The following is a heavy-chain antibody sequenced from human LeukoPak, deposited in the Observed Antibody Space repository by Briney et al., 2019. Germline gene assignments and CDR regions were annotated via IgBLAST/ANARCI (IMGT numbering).Heavy chain of an antibody. D-gene: IGHD3-22*01. V-gene: IGHV1-46*01. J-gene: IGHJ5*02. CDR3: ARGRPYYYDSSGYGRLGNPPFDP. CDR1: GYTFTSYY. Sequence: ASVKVSCKASGYTFTSYYMHWVRQAPGQGLEWMGIINPSGGSTSYAQKFQGRVTMTRDTSTSTVYMELRSLRSDDTAVYYCARGRPYYYDSSGYGRLGNPPFDPWGQGTLVTVSS. CDR2: INPSGGST.